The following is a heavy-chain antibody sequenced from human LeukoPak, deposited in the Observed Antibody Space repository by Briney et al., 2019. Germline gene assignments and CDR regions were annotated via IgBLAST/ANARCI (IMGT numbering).Heavy chain of an antibody. CDR2: IIPIFGTA. CDR1: GGTFSSYA. V-gene: IGHV1-69*13. CDR3: ATCGSYYYYGMDV. Sequence: ASVKVSCTASGGTFSSYAISWVRQAPGQGLEWMGGIIPIFGTANYAQKFQGRVTITADESTSTAYMELSSLRSEDTAVYYCATCGSYYYYGMDVWGQGTTVTVSS. D-gene: IGHD1-26*01. J-gene: IGHJ6*02.